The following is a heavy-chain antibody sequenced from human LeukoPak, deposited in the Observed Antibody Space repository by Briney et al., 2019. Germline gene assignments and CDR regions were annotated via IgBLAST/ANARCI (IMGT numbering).Heavy chain of an antibody. Sequence: LACAASGFTFSSDSMNWVRQAPGEGLEWVSSISSSSSYIYYADSVKGRFTISRDNAKNSLYLQMNSLRAEDTAVYYCARGAAGSSYYFDYWGQGTLVTVSS. D-gene: IGHD3-10*01. V-gene: IGHV3-21*01. CDR1: GFTFSSDS. CDR3: ARGAAGSSYYFDY. J-gene: IGHJ4*02. CDR2: ISSSSSYI.